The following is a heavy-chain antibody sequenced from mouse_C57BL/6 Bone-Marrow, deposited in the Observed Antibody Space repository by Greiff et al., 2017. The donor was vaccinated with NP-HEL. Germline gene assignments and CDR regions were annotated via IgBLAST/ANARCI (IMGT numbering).Heavy chain of an antibody. V-gene: IGHV1-61*01. CDR3: ARTWEGFYWYFDV. CDR1: GYTFTSYW. CDR2: IYPSDSET. J-gene: IGHJ1*03. Sequence: VQLQQPGAELVRPGSSVKLSCKASGYTFTSYWMDWVKQRPGQGLEWIGNIYPSDSETHYNQKFKDKATLTVDKSSSTAYMQLSSLTSEDSAVYYCARTWEGFYWYFDVWGTGTTVTVSS. D-gene: IGHD4-1*01.